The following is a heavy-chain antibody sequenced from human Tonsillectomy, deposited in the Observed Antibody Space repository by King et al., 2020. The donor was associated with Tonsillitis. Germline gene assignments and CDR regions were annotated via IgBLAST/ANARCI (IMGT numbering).Heavy chain of an antibody. CDR3: ARWGLTVYDRSGYYYPFPY. V-gene: IGHV5-51*01. CDR1: GYTFTNYW. CDR2: IYPDDSDT. D-gene: IGHD3-22*01. J-gene: IGHJ4*02. Sequence: DGQLVQSGTEVKKPGESLKISCKGSGYTFTNYWIGWVRQMPGKGLEWMGLIYPDDSDTRYSPSFQAQVTISADKSINTAYLQWSSLKASDTAMYYCARWGLTVYDRSGYYYPFPYWGQGTRVTVSS.